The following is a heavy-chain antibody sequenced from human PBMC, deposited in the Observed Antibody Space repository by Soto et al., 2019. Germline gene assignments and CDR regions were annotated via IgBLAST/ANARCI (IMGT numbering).Heavy chain of an antibody. CDR3: ERIDYSSSPGYAFDI. D-gene: IGHD6-13*01. Sequence: PSETLSLTCAVSGGSISSSNWWSWVRQPPGKGLEWIGEIYHSGSTNYNPSLKSRVTISVDKSKNQFSLKLSSVTAADTAVYYCERIDYSSSPGYAFDIWGQGTMVTVSS. CDR2: IYHSGST. V-gene: IGHV4-4*02. J-gene: IGHJ3*02. CDR1: GGSISSSNW.